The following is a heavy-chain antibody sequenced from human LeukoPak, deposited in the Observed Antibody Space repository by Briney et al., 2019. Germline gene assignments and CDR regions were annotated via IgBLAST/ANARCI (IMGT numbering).Heavy chain of an antibody. CDR1: GFTLSSYL. CDR3: ARAKYSYDLDP. Sequence: GGSLRLSCAASGFTLSSYLMHWVRQAPGKGLVWVSRINSDGTSTNYADSVKGRFTISRDNAKNTLYLQMNSLRAEDTAVYYCARAKYSYDLDPWGQGTLVTVSS. CDR2: INSDGTST. V-gene: IGHV3-74*01. J-gene: IGHJ5*02. D-gene: IGHD5-18*01.